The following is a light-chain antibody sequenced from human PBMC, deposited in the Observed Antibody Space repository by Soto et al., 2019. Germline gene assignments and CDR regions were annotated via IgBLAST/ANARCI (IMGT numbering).Light chain of an antibody. J-gene: IGKJ3*01. CDR3: QQYHDWPPIT. CDR2: GAS. Sequence: EIVMTQSPDTLSVSPGEGVTLSCRASQSVSSDLAWYQQKPGQSPRLLMYGASTRATDIPARFSGGGSGTEFTLTIGRLQSEDVAIYYCQQYHDWPPITFGPGTKVEIK. V-gene: IGKV3-15*01. CDR1: QSVSSD.